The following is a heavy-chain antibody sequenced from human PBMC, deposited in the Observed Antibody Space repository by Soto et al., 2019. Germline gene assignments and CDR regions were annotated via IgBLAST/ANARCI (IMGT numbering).Heavy chain of an antibody. CDR3: EGVAVTTYFDY. V-gene: IGHV4-34*01. D-gene: IGHD4-17*01. CDR2: INHSGST. Sequence: SSETLSLTCAVYGGSFSGYYWSWIRQPPGKGLEWIGEINHSGSTNYNPSLKSRVTISVDTSKNQFSLKLSSVTAADTAVYYCEGVAVTTYFDYWGQGTLVTVSS. CDR1: GGSFSGYY. J-gene: IGHJ4*02.